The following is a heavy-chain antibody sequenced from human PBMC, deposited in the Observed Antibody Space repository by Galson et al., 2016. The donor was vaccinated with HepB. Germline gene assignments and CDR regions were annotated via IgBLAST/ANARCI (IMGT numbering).Heavy chain of an antibody. CDR2: IYWDDDK. D-gene: IGHD1-1*01. CDR3: VHTRQWNDGRYFAF. J-gene: IGHJ2*01. V-gene: IGHV2-5*02. Sequence: PALVKPTQTLTLTCTLSGFTLSTRGVGVAWIRQPPGKALDWLALIYWDDDKWHSPSLKSRLSVTKDTSTNQVFLKITNVDPVDTGTYYCVHTRQWNDGRYFAFWGPGTQVTVSS. CDR1: GFTLSTRGVG.